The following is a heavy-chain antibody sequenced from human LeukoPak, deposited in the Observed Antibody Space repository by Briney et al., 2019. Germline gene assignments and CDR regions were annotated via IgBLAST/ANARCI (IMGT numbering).Heavy chain of an antibody. J-gene: IGHJ4*02. CDR3: AKNWDSVDTVMALDD. CDR1: VFTFSSYA. Sequence: PGGSLRLSCSASVFTFSSYAMRWVRQAPGKGLEWVSVISGTGGSTYYADSVKGRFTISRDSSKHTLYLQMNSLRAEDTAVYYCAKNWDSVDTVMALDDWGQGTQVTVSS. V-gene: IGHV3-23*01. D-gene: IGHD5-18*01. CDR2: ISGTGGST.